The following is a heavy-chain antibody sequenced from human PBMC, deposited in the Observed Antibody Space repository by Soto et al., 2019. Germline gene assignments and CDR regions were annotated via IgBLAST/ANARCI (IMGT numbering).Heavy chain of an antibody. J-gene: IGHJ5*02. CDR2: IYHSGST. Sequence: PSETLSLTCAVSGGSISSSNWWSWVRQPPGKGLEWIGEIYHSGSTNYNPSLKSRVTISVDKSKNQFSLKLSSVTAADTAVYYCARGGVPAAYYNWFDPWGQGTLVTVSS. CDR1: GGSISSSNW. CDR3: ARGGVPAAYYNWFDP. D-gene: IGHD2-2*01. V-gene: IGHV4-4*02.